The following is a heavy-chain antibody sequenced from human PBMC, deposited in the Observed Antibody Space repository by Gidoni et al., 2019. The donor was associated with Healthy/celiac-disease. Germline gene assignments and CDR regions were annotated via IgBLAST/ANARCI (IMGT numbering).Heavy chain of an antibody. CDR1: GFTFSSYG. CDR3: ARYIAAAGYGMDV. CDR2: IWYDGSNK. D-gene: IGHD6-13*01. V-gene: IGHV3-33*01. Sequence: QVQLVESGGGVVQPGRSLRLSCAASGFTFSSYGMHWVRQAPGKGLEWVAVIWYDGSNKYYADSVKGRFTISRDNSKNTLYLQMNSLRAEDTAVYYCARYIAAAGYGMDVWGQGTTVTVSS. J-gene: IGHJ6*02.